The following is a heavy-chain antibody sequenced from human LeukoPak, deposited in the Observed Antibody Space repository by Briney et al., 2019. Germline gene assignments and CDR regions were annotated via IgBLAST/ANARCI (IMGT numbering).Heavy chain of an antibody. CDR3: ARDPSYYYYYYYMDV. CDR2: ISSSSSYI. J-gene: IGHJ6*03. Sequence: GGSLRLSCAASGFTFSSYSMNWVRQAPGKGLEWASSISSSSSYIYYADSVKGRFTISRDNAKNPLYLQMNSLRAEDTAVYYCARDPSYYYYYYYMDVWGKGTTVTVSS. V-gene: IGHV3-21*01. CDR1: GFTFSSYS.